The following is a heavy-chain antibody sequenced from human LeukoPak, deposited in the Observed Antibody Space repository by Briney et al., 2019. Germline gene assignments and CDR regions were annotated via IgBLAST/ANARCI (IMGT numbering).Heavy chain of an antibody. V-gene: IGHV4-59*08. Sequence: PSETLSLTCTVSGGSIRSYYWSWIRQPPGKGLEWIGYIHYSGSTNYNPSLKSRVTISVDTSKNQFSLKLSSVTAADTAVYYCARPSSSWYGDAFDIWGQGTMVTVSS. CDR3: ARPSSSWYGDAFDI. J-gene: IGHJ3*02. D-gene: IGHD6-13*01. CDR1: GGSIRSYY. CDR2: IHYSGST.